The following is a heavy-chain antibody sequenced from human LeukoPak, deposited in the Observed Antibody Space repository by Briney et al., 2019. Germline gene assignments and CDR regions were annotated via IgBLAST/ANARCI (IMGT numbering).Heavy chain of an antibody. Sequence: PSETLSLTCTVSGDSLSDYFWTWIRQPPGKGLEWIGYAADSGRTNYNPSLKSRVTISVDSSTNHFSLRLNSVTAADTAVYYCARVWGVTDFYDSRGAFDIWGQGTMVTVSS. V-gene: IGHV4-59*01. CDR2: AADSGRT. CDR3: ARVWGVTDFYDSRGAFDI. CDR1: GDSLSDYF. J-gene: IGHJ3*02. D-gene: IGHD3-22*01.